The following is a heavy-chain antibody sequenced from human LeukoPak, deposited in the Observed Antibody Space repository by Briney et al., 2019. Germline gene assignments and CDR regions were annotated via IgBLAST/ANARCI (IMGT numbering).Heavy chain of an antibody. D-gene: IGHD2-2*01. CDR3: WVVPYRQVFDY. V-gene: IGHV4-39*01. Sequence: PSETLSLTCTVSGGSISSSSYYWGWIRQPPGKGLEWIGSIHYSGSTYYNPSLKSRVTISVDTSKNQFSLKLSSVTAADTAVYYCWVVPYRQVFDYWGQGTLVTVSS. J-gene: IGHJ4*02. CDR1: GGSISSSSYY. CDR2: IHYSGST.